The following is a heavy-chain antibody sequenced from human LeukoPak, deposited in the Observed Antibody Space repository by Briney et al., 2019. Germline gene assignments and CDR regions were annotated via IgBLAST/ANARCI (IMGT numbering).Heavy chain of an antibody. D-gene: IGHD6-13*01. J-gene: IGHJ6*04. CDR3: ARVDNSRGGDYYYGMDV. CDR1: GFTFSSYA. Sequence: GGSLRLSCAASGFTFSSYAMHWVRQAPGKGLEWVAVISYDGSNKYYADSVKGRFTISRDNSKNTLYLQMNGLRAEDTAVYYCARVDNSRGGDYYYGMDVWGKGTTVTVSS. CDR2: ISYDGSNK. V-gene: IGHV3-30*04.